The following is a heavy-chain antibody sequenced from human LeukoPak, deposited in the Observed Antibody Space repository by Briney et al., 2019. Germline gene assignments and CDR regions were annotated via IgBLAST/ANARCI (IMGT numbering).Heavy chain of an antibody. Sequence: GGSLRLSCAASGFTVSSNYMSWVRQAPGKGLEWVSVIYSGGSTYYADSVKGRFTISRDNSKNTLYLQMNSLRAEDTAVYYCANGGDGYNFERAGSYYYYGMDVWGQGTTVTVSS. CDR2: IYSGGST. D-gene: IGHD5-24*01. CDR1: GFTVSSNY. CDR3: ANGGDGYNFERAGSYYYYGMDV. V-gene: IGHV3-53*05. J-gene: IGHJ6*02.